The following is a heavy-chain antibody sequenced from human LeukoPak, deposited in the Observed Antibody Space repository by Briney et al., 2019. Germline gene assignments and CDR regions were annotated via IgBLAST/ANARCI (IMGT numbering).Heavy chain of an antibody. CDR2: IKPNNGDT. CDR3: VRDRPNNWFDP. J-gene: IGHJ5*02. Sequence: ASVRVSCKASGVTFTGYYIHWVRQAPGQGLEWMGLIKPNNGDTNYAQKFQGRVTMTRDSSITTAYMELNRLRSDDTAVYYCVRDRPNNWFDPWGQGTLVTVSS. CDR1: GVTFTGYY. V-gene: IGHV1-2*02.